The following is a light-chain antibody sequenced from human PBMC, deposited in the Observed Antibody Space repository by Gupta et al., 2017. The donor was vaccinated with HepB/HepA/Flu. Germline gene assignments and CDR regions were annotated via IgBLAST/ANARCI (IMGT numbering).Light chain of an antibody. CDR2: GVS. Sequence: EIVLTQSPGTLSLSPGERATLSCWASQSVTYLAWYQQKPGQVPRLLIYGVSSRATGIPDRFSGSGSATDFTLTSSRRENEGFAVYYRQHYGTSLSFGGGTKVEIK. V-gene: IGKV3-20*01. J-gene: IGKJ4*01. CDR1: QSVTY. CDR3: QHYGTSLS.